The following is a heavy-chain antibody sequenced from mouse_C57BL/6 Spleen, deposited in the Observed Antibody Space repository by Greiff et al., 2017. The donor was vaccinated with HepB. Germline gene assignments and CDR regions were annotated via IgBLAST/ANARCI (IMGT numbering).Heavy chain of an antibody. Sequence: QVQLQQSGAELARPGASVKLSCKASGYTFTSYGISWVKQRTGQGLEWIGEIYPRSGNTYYNEKFKGKATLTADKSSSTAYMELRSLTSEDSAVYFCARSGGNHWYFDVWGTGTTVTVSS. CDR3: ARSGGNHWYFDV. V-gene: IGHV1-81*01. CDR1: GYTFTSYG. J-gene: IGHJ1*03. CDR2: IYPRSGNT. D-gene: IGHD1-1*02.